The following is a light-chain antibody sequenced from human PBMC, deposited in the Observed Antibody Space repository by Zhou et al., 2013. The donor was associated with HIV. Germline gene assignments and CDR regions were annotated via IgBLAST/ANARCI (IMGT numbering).Light chain of an antibody. CDR2: GAS. CDR3: QQYGSSPLT. Sequence: EIVLTQSPGTLSLSPGERATLSCRASQTISDNYLAWYQHKPGQAPRFLIYGASNRATDIPDRFSGSGSRTNFSLVISRLEPEDFAVYYCQQYGSSPLTFGGGTKVEIK. J-gene: IGKJ4*01. V-gene: IGKV3-20*01. CDR1: QTISDNY.